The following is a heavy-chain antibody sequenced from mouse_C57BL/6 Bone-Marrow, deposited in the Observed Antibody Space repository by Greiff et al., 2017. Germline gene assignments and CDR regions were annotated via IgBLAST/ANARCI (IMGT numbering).Heavy chain of an antibody. J-gene: IGHJ3*01. CDR1: GYTFTSYW. Sequence: QVQLQQPGAELVKPGASVKLSCKASGYTFTSYWMQWVKQRPGQGLEWIGEIYPSDSYTNYNQKFKGKATLTVDTSSSTAYMQLSSLTSEDSAVYYGAREAYYGSSYPLPFGGQGTRVTVSA. CDR2: IYPSDSYT. CDR3: AREAYYGSSYPLPF. V-gene: IGHV1-50*01. D-gene: IGHD1-1*01.